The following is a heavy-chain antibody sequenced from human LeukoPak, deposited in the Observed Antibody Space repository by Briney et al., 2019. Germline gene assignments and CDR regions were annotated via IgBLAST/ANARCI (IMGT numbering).Heavy chain of an antibody. V-gene: IGHV3-33*06. D-gene: IGHD3-10*01. CDR2: IWYDGSNK. J-gene: IGHJ4*02. Sequence: GGSLRLSCAASGFTFSSYGMHWVRHAPGKGLEWVAVIWYDGSNKYYADSVKGRFTISRDNSKNTLYLQMNSLRAEDTAVYYCAKESRVLLWFGEFHFWGQGTLVTVSS. CDR3: AKESRVLLWFGEFHF. CDR1: GFTFSSYG.